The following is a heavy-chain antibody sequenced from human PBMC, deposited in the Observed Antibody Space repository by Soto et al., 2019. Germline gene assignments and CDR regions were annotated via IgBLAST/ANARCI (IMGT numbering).Heavy chain of an antibody. V-gene: IGHV3-33*01. CDR1: GFTFSSYG. J-gene: IGHJ4*02. CDR2: IWYDGSNK. D-gene: IGHD3-10*01. Sequence: GGSLRLSCAASGFTFSSYGMHWVRQAPGKGLEWVAVIWYDGSNKYYADSVKGRFTISRDNSKNTLYLQMNSLRAEDTAVYYCARDLRTMVRALGYWGQGTLVTVSS. CDR3: ARDLRTMVRALGY.